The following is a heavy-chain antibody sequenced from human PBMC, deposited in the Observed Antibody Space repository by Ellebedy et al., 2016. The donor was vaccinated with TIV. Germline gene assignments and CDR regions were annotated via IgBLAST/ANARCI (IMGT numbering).Heavy chain of an antibody. J-gene: IGHJ6*03. D-gene: IGHD3-10*01. CDR2: IIPIFGTA. V-gene: IGHV1-69*06. CDR3: ATAGGRDYYYYMDV. Sequence: SVKVSXKASGYTFTSYGISWVRQAPGQGLEWMGGIIPIFGTANYAQKFQGRVTMTDDTSTDTAYMELSSLRSEDTAVYYCATAGGRDYYYYMDVWGKGTTVTVSS. CDR1: GYTFTSYG.